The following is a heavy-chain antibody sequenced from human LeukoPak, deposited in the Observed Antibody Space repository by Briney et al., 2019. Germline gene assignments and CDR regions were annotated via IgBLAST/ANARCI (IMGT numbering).Heavy chain of an antibody. CDR1: GGTFSSYA. D-gene: IGHD3-10*01. V-gene: IGHV1-69*05. J-gene: IGHJ4*02. CDR2: IIPIFGTA. Sequence: GASVKVSCKASGGTFSSYAISWVRQAPGQGLEWMGRIIPIFGTANYAQKFQGRVTITTDESTSTAYMELSSLRSEDTAVYYCATSSLWFGEFTPWAFDYWGQGTLVTVSS. CDR3: ATSSLWFGEFTPWAFDY.